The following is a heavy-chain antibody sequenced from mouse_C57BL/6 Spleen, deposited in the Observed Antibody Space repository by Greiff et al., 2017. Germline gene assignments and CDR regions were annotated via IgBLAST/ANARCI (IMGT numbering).Heavy chain of an antibody. V-gene: IGHV1-59*01. CDR1: GYTFTSYW. D-gene: IGHD2-10*01. Sequence: VQLQQPGAELVRPGTSVKLSCKASGYTFTSYWMHWVKQRPGQGLEWIGVIDPSDSYTNYNQKFKGKATLTVDTSSSTAYMQLSNQTSEDSAVYYCARTSYDYYAMDYWGQGTSVTVSS. CDR2: IDPSDSYT. CDR3: ARTSYDYYAMDY. J-gene: IGHJ4*01.